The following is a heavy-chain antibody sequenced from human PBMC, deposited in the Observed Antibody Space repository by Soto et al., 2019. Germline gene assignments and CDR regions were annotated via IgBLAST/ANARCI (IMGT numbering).Heavy chain of an antibody. CDR1: GYTFTSYG. D-gene: IGHD5-12*01. J-gene: IGHJ5*02. Sequence: ASVKVSCKASGYTFTSYGISWVRQAPGQGLEWMGWISAYNGNTNYAQKLQGRVTMTTDTSTSTAYMELRSLRSDDTAVYYCAREMAKIPSNWFDPWGQGTLVTVSS. V-gene: IGHV1-18*04. CDR3: AREMAKIPSNWFDP. CDR2: ISAYNGNT.